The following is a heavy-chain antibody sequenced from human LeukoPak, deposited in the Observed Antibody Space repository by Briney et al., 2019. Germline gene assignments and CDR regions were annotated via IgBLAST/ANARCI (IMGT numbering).Heavy chain of an antibody. V-gene: IGHV1-8*01. Sequence: ASVKVSCKASGYTFTSYDINWVRQATGQGLEWMGWMNPNSGNTGYAQKFQGRVTMIRNTTISTAYMELSSLRSEDTAAYYCARDQVASTLYYYGMDVWGQGTTVTVSS. CDR1: GYTFTSYD. CDR2: MNPNSGNT. CDR3: ARDQVASTLYYYGMDV. J-gene: IGHJ6*02. D-gene: IGHD2-15*01.